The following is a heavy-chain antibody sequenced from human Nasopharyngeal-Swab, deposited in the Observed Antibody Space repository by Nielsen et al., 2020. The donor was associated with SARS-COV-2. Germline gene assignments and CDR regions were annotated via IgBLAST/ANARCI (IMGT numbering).Heavy chain of an antibody. CDR1: GGSFSGYY. Sequence: SETLSLTCAVYGGSFSGYYWSWIRQPPGKGLEWIGEINHSGSTNYNPSLKSRVTISVDTSKNQFSLKLSSVTAADTAVYYCARGLGQYYYDSSGYYFFDYWGQGTLVPSPQ. J-gene: IGHJ4*02. CDR3: ARGLGQYYYDSSGYYFFDY. CDR2: INHSGST. V-gene: IGHV4-34*01. D-gene: IGHD3-22*01.